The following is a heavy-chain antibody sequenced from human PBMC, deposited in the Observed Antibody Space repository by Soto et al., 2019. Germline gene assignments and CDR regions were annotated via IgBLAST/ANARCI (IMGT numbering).Heavy chain of an antibody. CDR1: GGSFSGYY. CDR3: ARGIGYYYDSSGYRTPFDY. CDR2: INHSGST. Sequence: SETLSLTCAVYGGSFSGYYWSWIRQPPGKGLEWIGEINHSGSTNYNPSLKSRVTISVDTSKNQFSLKLSSVTAADTAVYYCARGIGYYYDSSGYRTPFDYWGQGTLVTVSS. D-gene: IGHD3-22*01. V-gene: IGHV4-34*01. J-gene: IGHJ4*02.